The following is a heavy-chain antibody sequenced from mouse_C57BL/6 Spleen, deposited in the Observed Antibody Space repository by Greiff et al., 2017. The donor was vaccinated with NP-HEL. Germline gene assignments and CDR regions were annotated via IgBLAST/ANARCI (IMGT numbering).Heavy chain of an antibody. CDR1: GFTFSSYA. CDR2: ISSGGDYI. V-gene: IGHV5-9-1*02. CDR3: TRNYYGSSYDYYAMDY. D-gene: IGHD1-1*01. J-gene: IGHJ4*01. Sequence: EVQGVESGEGLVKPGGSLKLSCAASGFTFSSYAMSWVRQTPEKRLEWVAYISSGGDYIYYADTVKGRFTISRDNARNTLYLQMSSLKSEDTAMYYCTRNYYGSSYDYYAMDYWGQGTSVTVSS.